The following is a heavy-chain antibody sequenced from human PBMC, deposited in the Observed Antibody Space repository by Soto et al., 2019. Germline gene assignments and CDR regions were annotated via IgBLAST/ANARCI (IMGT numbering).Heavy chain of an antibody. CDR1: GLSFSNYA. J-gene: IGHJ4*02. D-gene: IGHD2-15*01. CDR3: ARDMPYCSSGSCYSAAPMY. CDR2: ISHDGSNK. Sequence: GGSLRLSCAGSGLSFSNYAMHWVRQAPGKGLEWVAVISHDGSNKYYADSVKGRFTISRDNSKDTLYLQMNTLRTEDTAVYSCARDMPYCSSGSCYSAAPMYWGQGTLVTVSS. V-gene: IGHV3-30-3*01.